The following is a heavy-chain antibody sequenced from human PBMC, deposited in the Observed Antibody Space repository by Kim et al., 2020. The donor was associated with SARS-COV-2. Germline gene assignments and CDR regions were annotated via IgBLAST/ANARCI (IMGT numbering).Heavy chain of an antibody. Sequence: ASVKVSCKGSGYTFTGYYLHWVRQATGQGLEWIGRINPNNGGTNYAQKFQGRVTMTRDTSITTAYMEMGSLRSDDTAVYYCARVPRSGSSYNNWFDPWGQGTLVTVSS. CDR3: ARVPRSGSSYNNWFDP. J-gene: IGHJ5*02. CDR2: INPNNGGT. V-gene: IGHV1-2*06. D-gene: IGHD3-10*01. CDR1: GYTFTGYY.